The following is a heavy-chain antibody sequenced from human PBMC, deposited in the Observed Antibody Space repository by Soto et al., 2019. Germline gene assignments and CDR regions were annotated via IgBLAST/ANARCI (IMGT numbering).Heavy chain of an antibody. J-gene: IGHJ6*02. Sequence: GASVKVSCKASGFTFSSSAMQWVRQARGQRLEWIGWIVVGSGLTNYAQKFQDRVTIIRDMSTSTAYMELSSLRSEDTAVYYCAREDRDRETGLVPAAIDGMDVWGQGTTVTVSS. D-gene: IGHD2-2*01. CDR1: GFTFSSSA. CDR3: AREDRDRETGLVPAAIDGMDV. CDR2: IVVGSGLT. V-gene: IGHV1-58*02.